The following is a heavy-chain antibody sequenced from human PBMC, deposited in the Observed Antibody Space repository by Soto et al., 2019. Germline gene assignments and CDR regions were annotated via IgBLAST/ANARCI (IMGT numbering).Heavy chain of an antibody. J-gene: IGHJ5*02. CDR1: GYTFTTYY. CDR3: ARGDQYSGYDL. Sequence: QVQLVQSGAEVKKPGASVKVSCKASGYTFTTYYINWVRQATGQGPEWMGWMDPNSDNTAYAQEFAGRVTMTKDTSINTAYMELSSLMSDDTAVYYCARGDQYSGYDLWGQGTLVTVSS. V-gene: IGHV1-8*01. D-gene: IGHD5-12*01. CDR2: MDPNSDNT.